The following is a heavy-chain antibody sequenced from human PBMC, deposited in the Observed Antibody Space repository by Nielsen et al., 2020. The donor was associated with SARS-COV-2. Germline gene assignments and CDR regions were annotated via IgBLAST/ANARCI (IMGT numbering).Heavy chain of an antibody. D-gene: IGHD2-2*01. CDR1: GGSISSGGYY. J-gene: IGHJ6*02. CDR3: ARDIVVDNSYYYGMDV. V-gene: IGHV4-31*03. Sequence: SETLSLTCTVSGGSISSGGYYWTWIRQYPGKGLEWIGYISYSGTTYYSPSLKSRLNMSLDTSKNQFSLKLTSVTAADTAVYYCARDIVVDNSYYYGMDVWGQGTTVNRLL. CDR2: ISYSGTT.